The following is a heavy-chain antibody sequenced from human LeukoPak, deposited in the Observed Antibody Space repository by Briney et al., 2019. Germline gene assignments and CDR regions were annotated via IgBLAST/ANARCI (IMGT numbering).Heavy chain of an antibody. V-gene: IGHV1-69*04. Sequence: SVKVSCKASGGTFSSYAISWVRQAPGQGLEWMGRIIPILGIANYAQKFQGRVTITADKSTSTAYMELSSLRSEDTAVYYCARDLGRDYDILTGYFNWFDPWGQGTLVTVSS. D-gene: IGHD3-9*01. CDR1: GGTFSSYA. CDR2: IIPILGIA. J-gene: IGHJ5*02. CDR3: ARDLGRDYDILTGYFNWFDP.